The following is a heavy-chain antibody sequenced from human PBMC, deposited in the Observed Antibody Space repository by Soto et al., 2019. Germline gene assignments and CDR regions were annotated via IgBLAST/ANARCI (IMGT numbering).Heavy chain of an antibody. V-gene: IGHV3-48*01. J-gene: IGHJ2*01. CDR2: ISSSSSTI. D-gene: IGHD6-19*01. CDR1: GFTFSSYS. Sequence: EVQLVESGGGLVQPGGSLRLSCAASGFTFSSYSMNWVRQAPGKGLEWVSDISSSSSTIYYADSVKGRFTISRDNAKKSLYPKRNIRRAEATAAYYWARIAVAGPYWDSDLWGRGTLVTLSS. CDR3: ARIAVAGPYWDSDL.